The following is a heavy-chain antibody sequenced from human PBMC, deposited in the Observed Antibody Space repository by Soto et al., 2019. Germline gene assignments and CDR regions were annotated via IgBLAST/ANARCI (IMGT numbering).Heavy chain of an antibody. CDR3: ATEPKQGLDHGGSDY. CDR1: GYTLTELS. V-gene: IGHV1-24*01. D-gene: IGHD6-19*01. J-gene: IGHJ4*02. CDR2: FDPGDGET. Sequence: ASVKVSCKVSGYTLTELSMHWVRQAPGKGLEWMGGFDPGDGETIYAQKFQGRVTMTEDTSTDTAYMELSSLRSEDTAVYYCATEPKQGLDHGGSDYWRQGNLVTFSS.